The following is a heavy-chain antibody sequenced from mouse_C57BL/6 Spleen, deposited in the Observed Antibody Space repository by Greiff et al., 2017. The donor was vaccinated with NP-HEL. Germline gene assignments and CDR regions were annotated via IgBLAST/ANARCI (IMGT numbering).Heavy chain of an antibody. V-gene: IGHV1-64*01. D-gene: IGHD2-4*01. CDR1: GYTFTSYW. Sequence: QVQLQQPGAELVKPGASVKLSCKASGYTFTSYWMHWVKQRPGQGLEWIGMIHPNSGSTNYNEKFKSKATLTVDKSSSTAYMQLSSLTSEDSAVYYCARWGDYDSGLGDYWGQGTTLTVSS. J-gene: IGHJ2*01. CDR2: IHPNSGST. CDR3: ARWGDYDSGLGDY.